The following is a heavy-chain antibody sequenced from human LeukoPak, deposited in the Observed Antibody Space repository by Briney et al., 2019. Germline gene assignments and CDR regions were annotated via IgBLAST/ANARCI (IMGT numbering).Heavy chain of an antibody. CDR2: MYYSGNT. CDR1: GGSVSSSSYF. V-gene: IGHV4-39*01. Sequence: PSETLSLTCTVSGGSVSSSSYFWGWIRQPPGRGLEWIGSMYYSGNTCYNPSLRSRVTISVDTSNNQFSLKLSSVTAADTAVYYCARGRSDYYDSSGPRYYFDYWGQGTLVTVSS. J-gene: IGHJ4*02. D-gene: IGHD3-22*01. CDR3: ARGRSDYYDSSGPRYYFDY.